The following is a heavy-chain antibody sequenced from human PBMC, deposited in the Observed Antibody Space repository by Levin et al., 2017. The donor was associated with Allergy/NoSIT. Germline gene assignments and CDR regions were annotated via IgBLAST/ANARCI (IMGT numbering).Heavy chain of an antibody. CDR1: GGGSSKSGRC. J-gene: IGHJ4*02. CDR3: ARSPPGLGTDFDY. Sequence: SGPTLVKPTQTRTRTGTDAGGGSSKSGRCVSWIRQPPGKALEWLALIDWDDDKYYSTSLKTRLTISKDTSKNQVVLTMTNMDPVDTATYYCARSPPGLGTDFDYWGQGTLVTVSS. V-gene: IGHV2-70*01. CDR2: IDWDDDK. D-gene: IGHD3/OR15-3a*01.